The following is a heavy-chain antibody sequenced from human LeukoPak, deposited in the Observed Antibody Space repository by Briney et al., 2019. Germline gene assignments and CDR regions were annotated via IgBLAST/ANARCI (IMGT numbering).Heavy chain of an antibody. J-gene: IGHJ4*02. D-gene: IGHD3-22*01. CDR1: GFIFSSYG. CDR2: IWYDGNDK. Sequence: PGGSLRLSCAASGFIFSSYGMHWVRQAPGKGLEWVAVIWYDGNDKYYADSVEGRFTISRDNSKNMLFLQMNSLRAEDTAVYYCARDFDSSGYSPFNWGQGTLVTVSS. V-gene: IGHV3-33*01. CDR3: ARDFDSSGYSPFN.